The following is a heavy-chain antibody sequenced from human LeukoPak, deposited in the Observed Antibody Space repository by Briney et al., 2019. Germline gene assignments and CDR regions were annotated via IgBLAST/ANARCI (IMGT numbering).Heavy chain of an antibody. Sequence: GGSLRLSCAASGFTFSSYWMSWVRQAPGKGLEWVANIKQDGSEKYYVDSVKGRFTISRDNAKNSLYLPMNSLRAEDTAVYYCARDVYYYGSGMEDWSDPWGQGTLVTVSS. V-gene: IGHV3-7*01. D-gene: IGHD3-10*01. CDR2: IKQDGSEK. J-gene: IGHJ5*02. CDR1: GFTFSSYW. CDR3: ARDVYYYGSGMEDWSDP.